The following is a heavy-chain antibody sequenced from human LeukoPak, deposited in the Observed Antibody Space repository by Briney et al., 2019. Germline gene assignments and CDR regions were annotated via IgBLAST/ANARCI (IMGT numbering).Heavy chain of an antibody. J-gene: IGHJ4*02. V-gene: IGHV4-61*01. CDR3: ARDIAIVRGADS. Sequence: SETLSLTCTVSGGSVSSSSYYWSWIRQPPGKGLEWIGYIYYSGSTNYNPSLKSRVTISVDTSKNQFSLKLSSVTAADTAIYYCARDIAIVRGADSWGQGTLVTVSS. CDR2: IYYSGST. CDR1: GGSVSSSSYY. D-gene: IGHD3-10*01.